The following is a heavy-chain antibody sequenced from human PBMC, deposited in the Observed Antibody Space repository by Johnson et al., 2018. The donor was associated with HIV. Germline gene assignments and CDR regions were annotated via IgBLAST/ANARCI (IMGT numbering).Heavy chain of an antibody. J-gene: IGHJ3*02. Sequence: QVQVVESGGGLVKPGGSLRLSCAASGFRFSDYSMSWVRQAPGKGLEWVSCISTSGSSIFYADSVKGRFAISRDDAENSLYLQMNSLRAEDTAVYYCARKPDTPWYYYDTSGYPFDIWGQGTMVTVSS. V-gene: IGHV3-11*04. CDR1: GFRFSDYS. CDR2: ISTSGSSI. CDR3: ARKPDTPWYYYDTSGYPFDI. D-gene: IGHD3-22*01.